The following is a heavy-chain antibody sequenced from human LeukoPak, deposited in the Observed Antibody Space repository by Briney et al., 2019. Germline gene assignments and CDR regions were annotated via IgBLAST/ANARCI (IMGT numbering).Heavy chain of an antibody. CDR1: GFTFSTYW. J-gene: IGHJ4*02. Sequence: PGGSLRLSCAASGFTFSTYWMNWVRRAPGKGLEWVANINQDGSEKYYVDSVKGRFTISRDNAKNSLYLQMNSLRAEDTAVFYCARAGSLWFGESKLDYWGQGTLVTVSS. CDR2: INQDGSEK. CDR3: ARAGSLWFGESKLDY. V-gene: IGHV3-7*01. D-gene: IGHD3-10*01.